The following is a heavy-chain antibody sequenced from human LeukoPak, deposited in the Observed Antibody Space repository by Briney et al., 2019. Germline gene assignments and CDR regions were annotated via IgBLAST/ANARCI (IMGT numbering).Heavy chain of an antibody. J-gene: IGHJ4*02. D-gene: IGHD3-22*01. CDR2: ISGSGSST. V-gene: IGHV3-23*01. CDR3: AKLKYSSGYRYFDY. Sequence: PGGSLRLSCAASGFTFSTYVMSWVRQAPGKGLEGVSAISGSGSSTYYADSVKGRFTISRDNSKNTLYLQMNSLRAEDTAVYYCAKLKYSSGYRYFDYWGQGTLVIVSS. CDR1: GFTFSTYV.